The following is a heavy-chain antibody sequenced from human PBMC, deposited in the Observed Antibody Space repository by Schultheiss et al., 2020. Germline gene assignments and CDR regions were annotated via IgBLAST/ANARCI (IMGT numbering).Heavy chain of an antibody. Sequence: GESLKISCTASGFTFSSYAMSWVRQAPGKGLEWVSSISGSDGSTYYADSVKGRFTISRDNSKNTLHLQMNSLRAEDTAVYYCAKDPQPYSSSWYSYLDYWGQGTLVTVSA. V-gene: IGHV3-23*01. CDR1: GFTFSSYA. J-gene: IGHJ4*02. D-gene: IGHD6-13*01. CDR2: ISGSDGST. CDR3: AKDPQPYSSSWYSYLDY.